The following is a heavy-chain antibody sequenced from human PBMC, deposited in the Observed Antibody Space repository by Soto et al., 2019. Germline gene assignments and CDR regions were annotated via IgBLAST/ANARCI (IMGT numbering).Heavy chain of an antibody. D-gene: IGHD5-18*01. Sequence: QLQLQESGPGLVKPSETLSLTCTVSVGSISSSSYYWGWIRQPPGKGLEWIGSIYYSGSTYYNPSLKSRVTISVDTSKNQCSLKLSSVTAADTAVYYCARHRIQWIQRWTLWGQGTLVTVSS. J-gene: IGHJ4*02. CDR3: ARHRIQWIQRWTL. V-gene: IGHV4-39*01. CDR2: IYYSGST. CDR1: VGSISSSSYY.